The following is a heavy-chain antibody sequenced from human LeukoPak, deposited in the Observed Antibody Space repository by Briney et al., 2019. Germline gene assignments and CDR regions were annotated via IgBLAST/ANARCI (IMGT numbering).Heavy chain of an antibody. J-gene: IGHJ4*02. CDR1: GFTFNNFW. Sequence: GGSLRLSCATSGFTFNNFWMSWVRQAPGKGLEWVANIKQVGSERYYVDSVKGRFSISRDNAKNSLFLQMNSLRAEDTAVYYCARVPTESYYDILTGYYATYYFDYWGQGTLVTVSS. CDR2: IKQVGSER. CDR3: ARVPTESYYDILTGYYATYYFDY. D-gene: IGHD3-9*01. V-gene: IGHV3-7*01.